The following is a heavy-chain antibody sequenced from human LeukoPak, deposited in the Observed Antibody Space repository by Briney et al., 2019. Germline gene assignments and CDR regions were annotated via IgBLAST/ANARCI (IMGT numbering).Heavy chain of an antibody. V-gene: IGHV1-69*01. CDR2: IIPIFGTA. CDR1: GGTFSSYA. Sequence: SSVKVSCKASGGTFSSYAISWVRQAPGQGLEWMGGIIPIFGTANYAQKFQGRVTITADESTSTAYMELSSLRSEDTAVYYCAREMVPYSSSFGWFDPWGQATLVTVSS. D-gene: IGHD6-13*01. CDR3: AREMVPYSSSFGWFDP. J-gene: IGHJ5*02.